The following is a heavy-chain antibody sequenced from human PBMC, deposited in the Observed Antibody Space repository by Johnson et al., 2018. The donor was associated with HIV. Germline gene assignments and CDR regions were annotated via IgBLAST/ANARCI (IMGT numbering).Heavy chain of an antibody. Sequence: VQLVESGGGLVQPGGSLRLSCAASGFTVSSNYMSWVRQAPGKGLEWVANIKQDGSEKYDVDSVKGRFTISRDNAKNSLYLQMNSLRAEDMAVYYCAKGQYSSSPCAFDIWGQGTMVTVSS. CDR1: GFTVSSNY. V-gene: IGHV3-7*01. CDR3: AKGQYSSSPCAFDI. D-gene: IGHD6-6*01. J-gene: IGHJ3*02. CDR2: IKQDGSEK.